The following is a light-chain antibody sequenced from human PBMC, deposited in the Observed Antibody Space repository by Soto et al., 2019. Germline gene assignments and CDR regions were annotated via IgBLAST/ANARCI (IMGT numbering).Light chain of an antibody. Sequence: DIQMTQSPSSLSASVGERRGINCQAGQGINNYVNWYQQKPGKATKLMRYDASNLDTGVPYRVTGSGSGKDVTFNITRLQSDEGATYDGQQYASLPITFGQGTRLEIK. CDR3: QQYASLPIT. CDR1: QGINNY. J-gene: IGKJ5*01. CDR2: DAS. V-gene: IGKV1-33*01.